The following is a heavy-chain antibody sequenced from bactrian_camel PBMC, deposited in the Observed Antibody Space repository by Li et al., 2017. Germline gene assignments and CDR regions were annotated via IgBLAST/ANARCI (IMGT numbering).Heavy chain of an antibody. Sequence: HVQLVESGGGSVETGGSLKLSCTTSGAPFDDGDMGWYRQAPGIECKLISTIVFGGSTFYSDSVTGRFTISHDKSKNTAYLQMNDLKPEDTAMYYCAAEQAGGSCPGACMSGTTQARGPRSPSP. V-gene: IGHV3S53*01. J-gene: IGHJ4*01. CDR2: IVFGGST. D-gene: IGHD2*01. CDR3: AAEQAGGSCPGACMSGTT. CDR1: GAPFDDGD.